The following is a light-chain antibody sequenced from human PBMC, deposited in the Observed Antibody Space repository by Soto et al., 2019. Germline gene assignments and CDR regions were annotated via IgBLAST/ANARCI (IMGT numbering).Light chain of an antibody. CDR1: SSDVGSYNH. CDR2: EVT. V-gene: IGLV2-14*01. Sequence: QSALTQPASVTGSPGQSITISCTGTSSDVGSYNHVSWYQQYPGTAPRLIIYEVTNRRSGVSDRFSGSKSGSTASLTISGLQPEDDADYYCTSYTFRKSWVFGGGTKLTVL. J-gene: IGLJ3*02. CDR3: TSYTFRKSWV.